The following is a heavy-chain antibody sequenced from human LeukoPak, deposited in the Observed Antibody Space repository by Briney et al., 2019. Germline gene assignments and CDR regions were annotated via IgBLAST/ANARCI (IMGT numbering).Heavy chain of an antibody. Sequence: PSQTLSLTCTVSGDSISSGNYYWSWIRQPAGKGLEWIGRIYTSGSTNYNPSLKSRVTISVDTSKNQFSLKLTSVTAADTAVYYCARHGRGYYYDSSVRGGFDYWGQGTLATVSS. CDR1: GDSISSGNYY. CDR3: ARHGRGYYYDSSVRGGFDY. CDR2: IYTSGST. D-gene: IGHD3-22*01. J-gene: IGHJ4*02. V-gene: IGHV4-61*02.